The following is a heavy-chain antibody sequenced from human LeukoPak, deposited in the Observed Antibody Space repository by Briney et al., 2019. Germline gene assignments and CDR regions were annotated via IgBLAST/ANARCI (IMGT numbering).Heavy chain of an antibody. CDR2: INHSGST. CDR3: ARGGSRNYYGSGRRPASAFDI. J-gene: IGHJ3*02. V-gene: IGHV4-34*01. CDR1: GGSFSGYY. D-gene: IGHD3-10*01. Sequence: SETLSLTCAVYGGSFSGYYWSWLRQPPGKGLEWIGEINHSGSTNYNPSLKSRVTISVDTSKNQFSLKLSSVTAADTAVYYCARGGSRNYYGSGRRPASAFDIWGQGTMVTVSS.